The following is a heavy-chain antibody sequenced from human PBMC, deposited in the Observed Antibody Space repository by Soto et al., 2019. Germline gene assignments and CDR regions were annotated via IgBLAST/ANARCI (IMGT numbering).Heavy chain of an antibody. V-gene: IGHV1-69*13. J-gene: IGHJ6*02. Sequence: ASVKVSCKASGGTFSSYAISWVRQAPGQGLEWMGGIIPIFGTANYAQKFQGRVTITADESTSTAYMELSSLRSEDTAVYYCARSGDRGFGELFPSYGMDVWGQGTTVTVSS. CDR3: ARSGDRGFGELFPSYGMDV. CDR1: GGTFSSYA. CDR2: IIPIFGTA. D-gene: IGHD3-10*01.